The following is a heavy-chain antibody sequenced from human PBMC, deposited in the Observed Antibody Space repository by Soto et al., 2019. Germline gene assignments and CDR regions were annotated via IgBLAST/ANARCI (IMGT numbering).Heavy chain of an antibody. CDR2: ISDDGIST. J-gene: IGHJ4*02. Sequence: PARSLRLSCAASGFTFKMFWMHWVRQLPPKGPEWVSRISDDGISTNYADSVKGRFTISRDNAENTLYLQMNASRVEDTAFYYCTRGPRPTSTGTGAFWGQGT. D-gene: IGHD1-1*01. V-gene: IGHV3-74*01. CDR3: TRGPRPTSTGTGAF. CDR1: GFTFKMFW.